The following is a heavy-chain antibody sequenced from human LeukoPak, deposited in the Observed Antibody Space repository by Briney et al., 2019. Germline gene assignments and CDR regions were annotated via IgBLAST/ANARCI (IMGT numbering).Heavy chain of an antibody. Sequence: GGSLRLSCAASGFTFSNYGMPWVRQAPGKGLEWVAVIWYDGSNKKYADSVKGRFTISRDNSKNTLYLQMNSLRAEDTAVYYCAGFYDILTGSDAFDIWGQGTMVTVSS. D-gene: IGHD3-9*01. J-gene: IGHJ3*02. CDR3: AGFYDILTGSDAFDI. CDR1: GFTFSNYG. CDR2: IWYDGSNK. V-gene: IGHV3-33*03.